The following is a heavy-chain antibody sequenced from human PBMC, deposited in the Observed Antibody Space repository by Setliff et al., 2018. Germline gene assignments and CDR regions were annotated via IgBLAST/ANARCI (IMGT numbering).Heavy chain of an antibody. V-gene: IGHV3-64D*09. J-gene: IGHJ4*02. Sequence: GGSLRLSCSASGFTFSSYAMHWVRQAPGKGLEYVSAISSNGGSTYYADSVKGRFTISRDNSKNTLYLQMSSLRAEDTAVYYCVKDGTTYYYDSSGLGEYFDYWGQGTLVTVS. CDR3: VKDGTTYYYDSSGLGEYFDY. D-gene: IGHD3-22*01. CDR1: GFTFSSYA. CDR2: ISSNGGST.